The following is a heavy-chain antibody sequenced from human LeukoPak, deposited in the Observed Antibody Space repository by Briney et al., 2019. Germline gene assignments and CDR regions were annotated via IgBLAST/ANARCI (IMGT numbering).Heavy chain of an antibody. CDR2: ISGSGGST. V-gene: IGHV3-23*01. Sequence: GGSLRLSCAASGFTFSSYWMSWVRQAPEKGLEWVSAISGSGGSTYYADSVKGRFTISRDNSKNTLYLQMNSLRAEDTAVYYCAKDVAYSGSYGRFDYWGQGTLVTVSS. CDR3: AKDVAYSGSYGRFDY. CDR1: GFTFSSYW. J-gene: IGHJ4*02. D-gene: IGHD1-26*01.